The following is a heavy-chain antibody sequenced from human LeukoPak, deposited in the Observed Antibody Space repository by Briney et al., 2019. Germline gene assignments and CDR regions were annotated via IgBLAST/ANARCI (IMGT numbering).Heavy chain of an antibody. V-gene: IGHV6-1*01. CDR1: GDSVSSNSAA. CDR2: TYYRSKWYN. D-gene: IGHD2-15*01. CDR3: VWGRTGLGGSNDAFDV. J-gene: IGHJ3*01. Sequence: SQTLSVTCVIFGDSVSSNSAAWNWIRQSPSRGLEWLGKTYYRSKWYNDYAVSLKSRITINPDTSKNQFSLQLNSVTPEDTAVYYCVWGRTGLGGSNDAFDVWGQGTMVTVSS.